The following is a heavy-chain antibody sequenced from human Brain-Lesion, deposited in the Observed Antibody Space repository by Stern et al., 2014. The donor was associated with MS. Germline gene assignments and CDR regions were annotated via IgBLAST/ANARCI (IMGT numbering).Heavy chain of an antibody. Sequence: QVQLQESGPGLVKPSQTLSLSCTVSGGSISSGGYYWSWIRQPAGKGLEWIGRIFKSGSPSYNPSLKSRVTISIDTSKNQFSLRLNSMTAADTAVYYCARGRVVPGFQYYATDVWGQGTTVIVSS. V-gene: IGHV4-61*02. CDR2: IFKSGSP. D-gene: IGHD2-2*01. CDR1: GGSISSGGYY. CDR3: ARGRVVPGFQYYATDV. J-gene: IGHJ6*02.